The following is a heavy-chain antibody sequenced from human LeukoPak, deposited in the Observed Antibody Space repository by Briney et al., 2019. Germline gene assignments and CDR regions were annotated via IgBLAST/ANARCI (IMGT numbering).Heavy chain of an antibody. D-gene: IGHD2-15*01. CDR3: AKTPSSHPSRQIFDY. Sequence: PGGSLRLSCAASGLTFRNYAMSWVRQAPGKGLEWVSAISGSGGSTYYADSVKGRFTISRDNSKNTLYLQMNSLRAEDTAVYYCAKTPSSHPSRQIFDYWGQGTLVTVSS. V-gene: IGHV3-23*01. CDR2: ISGSGGST. CDR1: GLTFRNYA. J-gene: IGHJ4*02.